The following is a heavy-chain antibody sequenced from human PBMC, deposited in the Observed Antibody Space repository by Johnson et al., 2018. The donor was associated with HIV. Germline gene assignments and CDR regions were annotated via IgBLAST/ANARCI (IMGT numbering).Heavy chain of an antibody. J-gene: IGHJ3*02. V-gene: IGHV3-9*01. Sequence: VQLVESGGGLEQPGRSLRLSCTASGFTFDDYAIHWVRQAPGKGLEWVSGISWNSGTIGYADSVKGRFTISRDNAKNSLYLQMNSLRAEDTAVYYCAKSPAKDHGGNSGAFDIWGQGTLVTVSS. CDR3: AKSPAKDHGGNSGAFDI. CDR1: GFTFDDYA. CDR2: ISWNSGTI. D-gene: IGHD4-23*01.